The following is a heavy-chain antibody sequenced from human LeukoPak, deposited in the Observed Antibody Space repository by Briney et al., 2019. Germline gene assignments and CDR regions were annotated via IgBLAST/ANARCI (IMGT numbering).Heavy chain of an antibody. J-gene: IGHJ4*02. CDR2: ISSDGNDK. V-gene: IGHV3-30*03. CDR1: GVTFSSYV. Sequence: GGSLRLSCAASGVTFSSYVMHWVRQAPGKGLEWVALISSDGNDKLYGDSVKGRFTISRDDSKSTLYLQMNSLRAEDTAVYYCTTKVIRGNSGDDYDDWGQGTLVIVSS. D-gene: IGHD5-12*01. CDR3: TTKVIRGNSGDDYDD.